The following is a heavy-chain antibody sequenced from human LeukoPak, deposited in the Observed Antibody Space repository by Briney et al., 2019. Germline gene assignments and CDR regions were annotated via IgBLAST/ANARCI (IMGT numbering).Heavy chain of an antibody. CDR3: AKDPVRDIVLMVYAL. CDR2: IYSGGTT. J-gene: IGHJ4*02. D-gene: IGHD2-8*01. V-gene: IGHV3-53*01. CDR1: GFTVSSNY. Sequence: GGSLRLSCAASGFTVSSNYMSWVRQAPGKGLEWVSVIYSGGTTYYADSVKGRFTISRDNSKNTLYLQMNSLRAEDTAVYYCAKDPVRDIVLMVYALWGQGTLVTVSS.